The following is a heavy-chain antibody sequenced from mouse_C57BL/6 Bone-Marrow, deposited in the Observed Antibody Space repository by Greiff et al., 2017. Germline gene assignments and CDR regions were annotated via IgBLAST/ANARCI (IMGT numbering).Heavy chain of an antibody. V-gene: IGHV14-4*01. Sequence: VQLQQSGAELVRPGASVKLSCTASGFNINDDYMHWVKQRPEQGLEWIGWIDPENGDTEYAEKFQGKATITADTSSNTAYLQLSSLTSEDTAVYDCTTAATYYFDNWGQGTTLTVSS. D-gene: IGHD1-1*01. J-gene: IGHJ2*01. CDR1: GFNINDDY. CDR3: TTAATYYFDN. CDR2: IDPENGDT.